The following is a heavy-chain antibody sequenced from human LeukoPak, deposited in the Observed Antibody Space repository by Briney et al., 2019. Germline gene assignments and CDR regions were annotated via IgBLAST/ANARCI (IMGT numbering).Heavy chain of an antibody. CDR3: AMQTIAAAGT. CDR2: ISSSSSYI. V-gene: IGHV3-21*04. D-gene: IGHD6-13*01. CDR1: GFTFSSYS. J-gene: IGHJ4*02. Sequence: GGSLRLSCAASGFTFSSYSMTWVRQAPGKGLEWVSSISSSSSYIYYADSVKGRFTISRDNAKNSLYLQMKSLRAEDTAVYYCAMQTIAAAGTWGQGTLVTVSS.